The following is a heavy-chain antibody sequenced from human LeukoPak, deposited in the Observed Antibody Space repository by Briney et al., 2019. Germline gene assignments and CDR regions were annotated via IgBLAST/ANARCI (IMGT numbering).Heavy chain of an antibody. CDR3: ASHSYCTNGVCYTFDY. D-gene: IGHD2-8*01. J-gene: IGHJ4*02. CDR2: IYYTGST. V-gene: IGHV4-61*05. CDR1: GGSISSSSYY. Sequence: SETLSLTCTVSGGSISSSSYYWSWIRQPPGKGLEWIGYIYYTGSTDYNPSLKSRVTISVDTSKNQFSLKLSSVTAADTAVYYCASHSYCTNGVCYTFDYWGQGTLVTVSS.